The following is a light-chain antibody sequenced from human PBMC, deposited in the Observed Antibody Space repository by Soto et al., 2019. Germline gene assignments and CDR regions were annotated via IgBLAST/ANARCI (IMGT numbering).Light chain of an antibody. J-gene: IGKJ1*01. CDR1: QGISTY. Sequence: DIQMTQSPSSLSASVGDRVTITCRASQGISTYLNWYQQKPGKAPKLLIYAASSLQSGVPSRFSGSGSETDFTLTISSLQPEDFETYSCQQSSRTTWTFGHGTKVDI. CDR2: AAS. CDR3: QQSSRTTWT. V-gene: IGKV1-39*01.